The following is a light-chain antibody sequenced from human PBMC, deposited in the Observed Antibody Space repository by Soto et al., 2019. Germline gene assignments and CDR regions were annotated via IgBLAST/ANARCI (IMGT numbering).Light chain of an antibody. J-gene: IGKJ2*01. CDR3: QHYGSLPYI. CDR1: QDISNH. Sequence: DIQMTQSPSSLSASVGDRVTITCQASQDISNHLNWYQHKPGEAPKLLIYAASNLETGVPSRFNGRGSGTDFTFTINTLQPEDIAIYYCQHYGSLPYIFDQGTTLEIK. CDR2: AAS. V-gene: IGKV1-33*01.